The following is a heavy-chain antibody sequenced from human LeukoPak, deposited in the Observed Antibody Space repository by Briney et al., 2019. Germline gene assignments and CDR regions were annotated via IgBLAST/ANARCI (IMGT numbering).Heavy chain of an antibody. CDR2: INPNSGGT. CDR1: GYTFTGYY. V-gene: IGHV1-2*02. Sequence: ASVKVSCKASGYTFTGYYMHWVRLAPGQGLEWMGWINPNSGGTNYAQKFQGRVTMTRDTSISTAYMELSRLRSDDTAVYYCAKYDILTGYSSSYYYDYGMDVWGQGTTVTVSS. CDR3: AKYDILTGYSSSYYYDYGMDV. J-gene: IGHJ6*02. D-gene: IGHD3-9*01.